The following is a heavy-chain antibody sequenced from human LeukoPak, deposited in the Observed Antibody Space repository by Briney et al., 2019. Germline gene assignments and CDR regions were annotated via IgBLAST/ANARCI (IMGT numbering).Heavy chain of an antibody. CDR1: GYTFTGYY. CDR3: ARDLVGARIREVHYYYYYGMDV. Sequence: GASVKVSCKASGYTFTGYYVHWVRQAPGQGLEWMGWINPNSGGTNYAQKFQGRVTMTRDTSISTAYMELSRLRSDDTAVYYCARDLVGARIREVHYYYYYGMDVWGQGTTVTVSS. CDR2: INPNSGGT. J-gene: IGHJ6*02. V-gene: IGHV1-2*02. D-gene: IGHD1-26*01.